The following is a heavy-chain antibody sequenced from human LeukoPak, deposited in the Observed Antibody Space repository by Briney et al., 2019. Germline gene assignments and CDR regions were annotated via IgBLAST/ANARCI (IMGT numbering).Heavy chain of an antibody. V-gene: IGHV4-39*01. CDR3: ASTSTYYYDSSGYYPLGI. D-gene: IGHD3-22*01. CDR2: IYYSGST. Sequence: PSETLSLTCTVSGGSISSSSYYWGWIRQPPGKGLEWIGSIYYSGSTYYNPSLKSRVTISVDTSKNQFSLNLSSVTAADTAVYYCASTSTYYYDSSGYYPLGIWGQGTMVTVSS. CDR1: GGSISSSSYY. J-gene: IGHJ3*02.